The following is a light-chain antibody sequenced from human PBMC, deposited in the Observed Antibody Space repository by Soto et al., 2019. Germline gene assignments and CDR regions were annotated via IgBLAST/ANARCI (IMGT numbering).Light chain of an antibody. V-gene: IGKV1-39*01. CDR1: QTITNW. Sequence: GDRVTLTCRSSQTITNWLAWYQQKPGKAPKLLIHTTSSLQSGVPSRFSGSGTGTDFNLTISSLQPEDFATYYCQKSYSTPQTCGGGTKVDIK. CDR3: QKSYSTPQT. J-gene: IGKJ4*01. CDR2: TTS.